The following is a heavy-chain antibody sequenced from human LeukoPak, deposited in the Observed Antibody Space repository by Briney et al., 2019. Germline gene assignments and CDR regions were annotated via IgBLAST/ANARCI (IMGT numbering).Heavy chain of an antibody. J-gene: IGHJ4*02. CDR1: GFTFSGYS. CDR2: ITGDGSST. D-gene: IGHD3-10*01. V-gene: IGHV3-74*01. CDR3: ARGGRFEDY. Sequence: PGGSQRLSCAASGFTFSGYSMHWSRQAPGKGLVWISRITGDGSSTAYADSVRGRFTISRDNAKNTLYLQMNSLRAEDTAVYYCARGGRFEDYWGQGTLVTVSS.